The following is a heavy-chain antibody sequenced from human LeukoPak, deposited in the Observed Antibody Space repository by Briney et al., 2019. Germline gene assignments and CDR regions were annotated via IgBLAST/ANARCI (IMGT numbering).Heavy chain of an antibody. Sequence: GGSLRLSCAASGFTFSHYGVHWVRQAPGKGLEWVAVISYDGSNKYFTDSVKGRFTISRDNSKNTVFLQMNSLRAEDTALYYCAKGSAVAGLYYFDHWGQGTLVTVSS. CDR3: AKGSAVAGLYYFDH. CDR2: ISYDGSNK. V-gene: IGHV3-30*18. D-gene: IGHD6-19*01. J-gene: IGHJ4*02. CDR1: GFTFSHYG.